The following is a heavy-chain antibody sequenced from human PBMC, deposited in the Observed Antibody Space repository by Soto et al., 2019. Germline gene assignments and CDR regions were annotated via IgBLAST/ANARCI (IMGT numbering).Heavy chain of an antibody. CDR3: AKRAWGYFYFDY. D-gene: IGHD1-26*01. V-gene: IGHV3-23*01. CDR2: ISGSGDST. CDR1: GFTFSSYA. Sequence: PGGSLRFSCAASGFTFSSYAMSWVRQAPGKGLEWVSVISGSGDSTFYADSVKGRFTISRDNSKNTLYLQMNSLRAEDTAVYYCAKRAWGYFYFDYWGQGTLVTVSS. J-gene: IGHJ4*02.